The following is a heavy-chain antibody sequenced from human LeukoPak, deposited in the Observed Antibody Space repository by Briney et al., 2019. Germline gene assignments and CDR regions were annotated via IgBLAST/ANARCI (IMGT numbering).Heavy chain of an antibody. J-gene: IGHJ6*03. CDR3: ARVYTVMGATTVDHYHCYMDV. D-gene: IGHD5-18*01. Sequence: SQTLSLTCTVSGGSIRSGSYYWSWIRQPAGKGLEWIGHIYTRGTTNYNPSVKSRVTVSLDTSKNQISLKLSSVTAADTAIYYCARVYTVMGATTVDHYHCYMDVWGKGTTVTVSS. V-gene: IGHV4-61*09. CDR1: GGSIRSGSYY. CDR2: IYTRGTT.